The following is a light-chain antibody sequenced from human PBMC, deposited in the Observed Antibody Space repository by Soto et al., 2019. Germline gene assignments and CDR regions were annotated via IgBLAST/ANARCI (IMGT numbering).Light chain of an antibody. V-gene: IGKV1-5*03. Sequence: DIQMTQSPSTLSASVGDRVTITCRASQSISSWLAWYQQKPGKAPKLLIYKASILETGVPSRFSGSGSGTDFTLTISSLEPDDFATYYCQQYNSYPWTFGRGTKVEIK. CDR2: KAS. J-gene: IGKJ1*01. CDR3: QQYNSYPWT. CDR1: QSISSW.